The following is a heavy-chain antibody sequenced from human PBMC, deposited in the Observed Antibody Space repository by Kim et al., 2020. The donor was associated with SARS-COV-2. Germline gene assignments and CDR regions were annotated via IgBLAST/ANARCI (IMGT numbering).Heavy chain of an antibody. CDR1: EFTFRDFA. CDR2: ISRGGDTI. CDR3: ARDSGVAYEMDV. Sequence: GGSLRLSCAASEFTFRDFAMNWVRQAPGKGLDWVSYISRGGDTIYYADSVKGRFTISRDNGKNSLYLQLSSLRAEDTAVYYCARDSGVAYEMDVWGQGTTVTVSS. V-gene: IGHV3-48*04. J-gene: IGHJ6*02. D-gene: IGHD2-21*01.